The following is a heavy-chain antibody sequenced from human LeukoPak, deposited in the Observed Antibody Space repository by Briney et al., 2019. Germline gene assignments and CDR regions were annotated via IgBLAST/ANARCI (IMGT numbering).Heavy chain of an antibody. J-gene: IGHJ6*03. V-gene: IGHV1-8*01. CDR1: GYTFTSYD. Sequence: ASVKVSCKASGYTFTSYDINWVRQATGQGLECMGWMNPNSGNTGYAQKFQGRVTMTRNTSISTAYMELSSLRSEDTAVYYCARANNDYYYYYMDVWGKGTTVTVSS. CDR3: ARANNDYYYYYMDV. D-gene: IGHD1/OR15-1a*01. CDR2: MNPNSGNT.